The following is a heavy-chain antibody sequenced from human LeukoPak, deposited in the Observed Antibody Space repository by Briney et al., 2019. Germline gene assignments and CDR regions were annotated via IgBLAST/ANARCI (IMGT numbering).Heavy chain of an antibody. J-gene: IGHJ6*03. CDR2: IRYDGSNK. Sequence: GGSLRLSCAASGFTFSSYGMHWVRQAPGKGLEWVAFIRYDGSNKYYADSVKGRFTISRDNSKNTLYLQMNSLRAEDTAVYYCAKGGTLDYYYYMDVWGKGTTVAVSS. D-gene: IGHD1-26*01. CDR1: GFTFSSYG. CDR3: AKGGTLDYYYYMDV. V-gene: IGHV3-30*02.